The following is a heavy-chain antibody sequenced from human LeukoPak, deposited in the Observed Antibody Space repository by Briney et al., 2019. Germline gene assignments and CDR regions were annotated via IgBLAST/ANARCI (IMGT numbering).Heavy chain of an antibody. Sequence: ASVKVSCKASGYTFTSYGISRVRQAPGQGIEWMGWISAYNGNTNYAQKLQGRVTMTTDTSTNTAYMELRSLRSDDTAVYYCSRGLQENLAWLQAFTAFDIWGQGTMVTVSS. J-gene: IGHJ3*02. CDR3: SRGLQENLAWLQAFTAFDI. CDR1: GYTFTSYG. D-gene: IGHD4-11*01. V-gene: IGHV1-18*01. CDR2: ISAYNGNT.